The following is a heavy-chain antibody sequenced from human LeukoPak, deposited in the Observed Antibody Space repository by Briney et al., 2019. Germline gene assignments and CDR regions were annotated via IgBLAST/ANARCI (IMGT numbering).Heavy chain of an antibody. J-gene: IGHJ4*02. CDR3: ARDLSTV. Sequence: GGALRLSCAASGFTFSSSLMSWVRQAPGKGLEWVANIKKDGSEKYYVDSVKGRFTISRDNAKNSLYLQMNSLRAEDTAVYYRARDLSTVGGQGTLVTVS. CDR2: IKKDGSEK. D-gene: IGHD4-17*01. V-gene: IGHV3-7*04. CDR1: GFTFSSSL.